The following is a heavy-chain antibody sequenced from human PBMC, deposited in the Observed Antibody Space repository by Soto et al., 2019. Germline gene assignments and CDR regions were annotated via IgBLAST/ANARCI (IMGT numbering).Heavy chain of an antibody. CDR2: ISSGSGYK. V-gene: IGHV3-21*01. Sequence: GGSLRLSCAASGFSFSNYNMNWVRQAPGKGLEWVSSISSGSGYKYYADSVKGRFTISRDNTKNSLFLQMNSLRPEDTAVYYCARDSCSTTSCYYFAWFDPWGQGAVVTVSS. D-gene: IGHD2-2*01. J-gene: IGHJ5*02. CDR1: GFSFSNYN. CDR3: ARDSCSTTSCYYFAWFDP.